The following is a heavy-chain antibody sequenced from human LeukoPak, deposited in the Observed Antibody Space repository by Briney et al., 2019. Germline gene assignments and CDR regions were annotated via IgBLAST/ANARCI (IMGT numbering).Heavy chain of an antibody. D-gene: IGHD3-16*01. CDR3: ARGGKLHPQSPY. CDR2: INQGGREK. J-gene: IGHJ4*02. Sequence: GGPLRLSCAASGFTFITYWMSWVRQAPGKGLEWVANINQGGREKYYVDSVKGRFTISRDNGKNSVYLQMNSLGAEDTAVYYCARGGKLHPQSPYWGQGTLVTVSS. V-gene: IGHV3-7*01. CDR1: GFTFITYW.